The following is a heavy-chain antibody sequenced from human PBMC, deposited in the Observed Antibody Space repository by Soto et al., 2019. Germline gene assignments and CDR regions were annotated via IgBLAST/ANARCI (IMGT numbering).Heavy chain of an antibody. J-gene: IGHJ5*02. CDR3: AHRGYGDYPRDNWFDP. V-gene: IGHV2-5*01. CDR2: IYWNDDE. CDR1: GFSLSTSGRG. Sequence: QITLKESGPTLVNPTQTLTLTCSFSGFSLSTSGRGVGWIRQPPGKALEWLALIYWNDDERYSPSLKNRLTITKDTYKNQVVLTMTNMDPVDTATYYCAHRGYGDYPRDNWFDPWGQGTLVIVSS. D-gene: IGHD4-17*01.